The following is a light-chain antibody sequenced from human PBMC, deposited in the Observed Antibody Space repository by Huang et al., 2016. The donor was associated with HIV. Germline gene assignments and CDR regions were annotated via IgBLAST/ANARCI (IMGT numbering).Light chain of an antibody. J-gene: IGKJ1*01. Sequence: DIVMTQTLLSLSVTPGQPASISCKSSQSLLHSDGKTYLYWYLQKPGQSPQLLIYEVSSRCSGVPDRFSGIGSGTDFTLKISRVEAEDVGVYYCMQGIHLPGTFGQGTKVEIK. CDR2: EVS. V-gene: IGKV2-29*02. CDR3: MQGIHLPGT. CDR1: QSLLHSDGKTY.